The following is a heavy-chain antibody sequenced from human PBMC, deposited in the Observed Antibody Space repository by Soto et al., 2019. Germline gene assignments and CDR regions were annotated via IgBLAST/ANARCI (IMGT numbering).Heavy chain of an antibody. CDR2: ISYDGSNK. J-gene: IGHJ4*02. CDR3: ARGATAGGPGPNDY. Sequence: QVQLVESGGGVVQPGRSLRLSCAASGFTFSSYAMHWVRQAPGKGLEWVAVISYDGSNKYYADSVKGRFTISRDNSKNTLYLQMNSLRAEDTAVYYCARGATAGGPGPNDYWGQGTLVTVSS. CDR1: GFTFSSYA. D-gene: IGHD2-15*01. V-gene: IGHV3-30-3*01.